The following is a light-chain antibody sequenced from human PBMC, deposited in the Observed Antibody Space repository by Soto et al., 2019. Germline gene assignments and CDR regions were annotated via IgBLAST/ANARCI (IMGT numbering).Light chain of an antibody. CDR3: QQSYSAPF. V-gene: IGKV1-39*01. CDR2: AAS. J-gene: IGKJ3*01. CDR1: QSISTL. Sequence: DIQMTQSPSSLSASVGDRVTITCRASQSISTLLNWYQQKPGKAPNLLIYAASSLQSGVPSRFSGGGSGTDFTLTISSLQPEDFATYYCQQSYSAPFFGPGTKVDIK.